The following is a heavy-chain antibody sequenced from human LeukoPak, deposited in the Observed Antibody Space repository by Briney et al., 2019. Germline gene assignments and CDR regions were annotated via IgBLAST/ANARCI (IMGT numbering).Heavy chain of an antibody. CDR1: GGTFSTYA. CDR3: ARDNSVRDEAWWFNP. J-gene: IGHJ5*02. V-gene: IGHV1-69*06. Sequence: SVKVSCKASGGTFSTYAISWVRQAPGQGLEWMGGIIPIFGTTNYAQKFQGRVTITADKSTSTAYMELSSLRSDDTAVYYCARDNSVRDEAWWFNPWGQGTLVTVSS. CDR2: IIPIFGTT. D-gene: IGHD5-24*01.